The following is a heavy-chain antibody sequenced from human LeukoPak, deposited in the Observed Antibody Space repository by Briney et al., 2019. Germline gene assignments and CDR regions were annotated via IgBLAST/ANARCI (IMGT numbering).Heavy chain of an antibody. D-gene: IGHD2-2*01. CDR1: GGSISSSSYY. Sequence: SSETLSLTCTVSGGSISSSSYYWGWIRQPPGKGLEWIGSIYYSGSTYYNLSLKSRVTISVDTSKNQFSLKLSSVTAADTAVYYCAGQLGYYSSTSFYADKVDYWGQGTLVTVSS. J-gene: IGHJ4*02. V-gene: IGHV4-39*01. CDR2: IYYSGST. CDR3: AGQLGYYSSTSFYADKVDY.